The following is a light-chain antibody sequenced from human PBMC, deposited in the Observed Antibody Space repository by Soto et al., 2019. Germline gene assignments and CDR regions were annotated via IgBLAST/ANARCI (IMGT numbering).Light chain of an antibody. CDR1: SNDIGAYKY. V-gene: IGLV2-14*01. J-gene: IGLJ1*01. CDR2: EVS. CDR3: SSYTTGSTLYV. Sequence: QSVLTQPASVSGSPGQSITISCTGSSNDIGAYKYVSWYQQYPGKAPKLIIFEVSDRPSGVSNRFSGSKSGNTASLTIAGPQAEDEADYHCSSYTTGSTLYVFGGGTKVTV.